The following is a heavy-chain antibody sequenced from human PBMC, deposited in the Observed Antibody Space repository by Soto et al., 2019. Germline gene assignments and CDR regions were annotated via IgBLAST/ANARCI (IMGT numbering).Heavy chain of an antibody. J-gene: IGHJ6*03. CDR3: AREITGTTGYYYYMDV. CDR1: GFTFSSYW. Sequence: GGSLRLSCAAFGFTFSSYWMSWVRQAPGKGLEWVANIKQDGSEKYYVDSVKGRFTISRDNAKNSLYLQMNSLRAEDTAVYYCAREITGTTGYYYYMDVWGKGTTVTVSS. D-gene: IGHD1-20*01. V-gene: IGHV3-7*01. CDR2: IKQDGSEK.